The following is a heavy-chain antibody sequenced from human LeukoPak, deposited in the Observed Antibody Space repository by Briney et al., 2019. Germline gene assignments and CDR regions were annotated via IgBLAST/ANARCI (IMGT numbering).Heavy chain of an antibody. D-gene: IGHD4-17*01. CDR2: INPIFGTA. CDR1: RYTFTGYY. V-gene: IGHV1-69*06. J-gene: IGHJ6*03. Sequence: ASVKVSCKASRYTFTGYYMHWVRQAPGQGLEWMGWINPIFGTANYAQKFQGRVTITADKSTSTAYMELSSLRSEDTAVYYCASSDTVTGYYYYYMDVWGKGTTVTVSS. CDR3: ASSDTVTGYYYYYMDV.